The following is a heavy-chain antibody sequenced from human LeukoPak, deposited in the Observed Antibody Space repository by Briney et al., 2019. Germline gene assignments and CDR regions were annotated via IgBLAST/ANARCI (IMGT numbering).Heavy chain of an antibody. CDR3: TRPPGGIAAASDY. J-gene: IGHJ4*02. Sequence: GGSLRLSCAASGFTFSGSAMHWVRQASGKGLEWVGRIRSKANSYATAYAASVKGRFTISRGDSKNTAYLQMNSLKTEDTAVYYCTRPPGGIAAASDYWGQGTLVTVSS. V-gene: IGHV3-73*01. CDR1: GFTFSGSA. D-gene: IGHD6-13*01. CDR2: IRSKANSYAT.